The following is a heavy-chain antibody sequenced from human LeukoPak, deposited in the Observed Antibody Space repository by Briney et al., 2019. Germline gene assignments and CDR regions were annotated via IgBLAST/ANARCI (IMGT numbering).Heavy chain of an antibody. CDR3: ARGGDIVVISSRFYYMDV. V-gene: IGHV4-34*01. J-gene: IGHJ6*03. Sequence: SETLSLTCAVYGGSFSGYYWTWIRQPPGKGLEWIGEINHSGSTNYNPSLKNRVTISVDTSKNQFSLNLNSVTAADTAVYYCARGGDIVVISSRFYYMDVWGKGTTVTASS. CDR2: INHSGST. D-gene: IGHD2-2*01. CDR1: GGSFSGYY.